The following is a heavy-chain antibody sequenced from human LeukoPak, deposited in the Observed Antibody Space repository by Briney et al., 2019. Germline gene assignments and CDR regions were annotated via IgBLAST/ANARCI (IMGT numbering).Heavy chain of an antibody. CDR2: IYYSGST. CDR3: ARGSGSYYYYYYYMDV. V-gene: IGHV4-59*01. CDR1: GGSISSYY. J-gene: IGHJ6*03. Sequence: PSETLSLTCTVSGGSISSYYWSWSRQPPGRGLEWIGYIYYSGSTNYNPSLKSRVTISVDTSKNQFSLKLSSVTAADTAVYYCARGSGSYYYYYYYMDVWGKGTTVTVSS. D-gene: IGHD1-26*01.